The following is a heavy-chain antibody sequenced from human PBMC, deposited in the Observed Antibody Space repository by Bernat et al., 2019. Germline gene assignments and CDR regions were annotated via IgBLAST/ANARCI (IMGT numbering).Heavy chain of an antibody. CDR3: ARAGNGVGAASIDY. Sequence: QVQLQESGPGLVKPSQTLSLTCTVSGGSISSGDYYWSWIRQPPGKGLEWIGYIYYSGSTYYNPSLKSRVTISVDTSKNQFSQKLSSVTDADTAVYYCARAGNGVGAASIDYWGQGTLVTVSS. V-gene: IGHV4-30-4*01. CDR1: GGSISSGDYY. CDR2: IYYSGST. D-gene: IGHD2-8*01. J-gene: IGHJ4*02.